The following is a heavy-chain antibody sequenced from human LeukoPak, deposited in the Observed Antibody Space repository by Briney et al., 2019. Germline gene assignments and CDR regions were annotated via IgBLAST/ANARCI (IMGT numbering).Heavy chain of an antibody. CDR2: ISSNGGST. CDR3: ARAAYGGYFDY. D-gene: IGHD4-23*01. V-gene: IGHV3-64*02. Sequence: GGSLRLSCAASGFTFSSYAMHWVRQAPGKGLEYVSAISSNGGSTYYADSVKGRFTISRDNSKNTLYLQMGSLRAEDMAVNYCARAAYGGYFDYWGQGTLVTVSS. J-gene: IGHJ4*02. CDR1: GFTFSSYA.